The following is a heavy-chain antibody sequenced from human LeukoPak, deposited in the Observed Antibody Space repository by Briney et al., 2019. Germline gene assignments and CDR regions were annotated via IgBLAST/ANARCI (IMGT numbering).Heavy chain of an antibody. J-gene: IGHJ6*03. CDR2: IDSRSSTI. CDR1: GFRFCRYE. Sequence: GGSLRPSCSPSGFRFCRYEMNWVRPAPGEGLEWVAYIDSRSSTIYYADSMKGRFTISRDNAKNSLYLQMNSLRAEDTAVYYCARVGLPFGVYYYDSSGPVRSRKRKEDYYYYMDVWGKGTTVTVSS. CDR3: ARVGLPFGVYYYDSSGPVRSRKRKEDYYYYMDV. D-gene: IGHD3-22*01. V-gene: IGHV3-48*03.